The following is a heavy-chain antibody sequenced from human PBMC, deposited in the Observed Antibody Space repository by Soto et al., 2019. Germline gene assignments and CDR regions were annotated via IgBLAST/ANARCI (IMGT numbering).Heavy chain of an antibody. CDR3: ALGYCLGGSSTESYYYYYGMDV. CDR2: IIPIFGTA. Sequence: VKVSCKASGAPFISYAIIWVRQAKGQGLEWMGGIIPIFGTANYAQKFQGRVTITADESTSTAYMELSSLRSEDTAVYYCALGYCLGGSSTESYYYYYGMDVRGQRTTVTVSS. V-gene: IGHV1-69*01. CDR1: GAPFISYA. J-gene: IGHJ6*02. D-gene: IGHD2-15*01.